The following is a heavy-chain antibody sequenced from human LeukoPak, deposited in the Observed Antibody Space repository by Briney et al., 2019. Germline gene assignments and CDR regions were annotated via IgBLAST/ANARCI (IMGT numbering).Heavy chain of an antibody. D-gene: IGHD6-13*01. CDR1: GFTFSSYA. CDR3: AKVPAAAGKGVLDY. V-gene: IGHV3-23*01. J-gene: IGHJ4*02. CDR2: ISGSGGST. Sequence: PGGSLRLSCAASGFTFSSYAMSWVRQAPGKGLEWVSAISGSGGSTYYADSVKGRFTISRDNSKNTLYLQMYSLRAEDTAVYYCAKVPAAAGKGVLDYWGQGTLVTVSS.